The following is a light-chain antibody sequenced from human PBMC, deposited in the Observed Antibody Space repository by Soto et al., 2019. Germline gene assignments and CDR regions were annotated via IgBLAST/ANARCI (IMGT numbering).Light chain of an antibody. CDR1: QGINHY. CDR3: QQLNKYPST. CDR2: GAS. J-gene: IGKJ4*01. V-gene: IGKV1-16*01. Sequence: DIQMTQSPSSLSASVGDRVTITCRASQGINHYLAWFQQKPGKVPKLLIYGASTLQSGVPSRFSGSGSGTDFTLTISSLQPEDFATYYCQQLNKYPSTFGGGTKVDIK.